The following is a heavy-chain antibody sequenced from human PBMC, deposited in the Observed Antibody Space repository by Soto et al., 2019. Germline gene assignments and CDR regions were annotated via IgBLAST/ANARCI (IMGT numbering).Heavy chain of an antibody. V-gene: IGHV3-11*01. CDR1: GFTFSNYY. CDR3: ARAINWNYDLDY. J-gene: IGHJ4*02. Sequence: QVQLVESGGGLVKPGGSLRLSCVASGFTFSNYYMNWLRLAPGKGLEWISSISSCGDPQHYADSVKGRFTISRDNAKNSLYLQMNSPRAEDTAVYYCARAINWNYDLDYWGQGTLVTVSS. CDR2: ISSCGDPQ. D-gene: IGHD1-7*01.